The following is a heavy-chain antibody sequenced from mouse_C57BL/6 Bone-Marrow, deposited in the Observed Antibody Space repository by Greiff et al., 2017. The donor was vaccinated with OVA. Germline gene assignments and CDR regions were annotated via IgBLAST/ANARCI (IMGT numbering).Heavy chain of an antibody. Sequence: VQLQQSGAELVKPGASVKISCKASGYAFSSYWMNWVKQRPGKGLEWIGQIYPGDGDTTYNGKFKGKATLTADKSSSTAYMQLSSLTSEDSAVYFCAMRVVAPFYAMDYWGQGTSVTVSS. V-gene: IGHV1-80*01. CDR2: IYPGDGDT. CDR3: AMRVVAPFYAMDY. D-gene: IGHD1-1*01. J-gene: IGHJ4*01. CDR1: GYAFSSYW.